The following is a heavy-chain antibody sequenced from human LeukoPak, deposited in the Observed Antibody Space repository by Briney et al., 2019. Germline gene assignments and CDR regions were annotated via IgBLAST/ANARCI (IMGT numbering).Heavy chain of an antibody. CDR1: GFTFSSYW. V-gene: IGHV3-7*01. CDR2: IKQDGSEK. J-gene: IGHJ4*02. Sequence: PGGSLRLSCAAPGFTFSSYWMSWVRQAPGKGLEWVANIKQDGSEKYYVDSVKGRFTISRDNAKNSLYLQMNSLRAEDTAVYYCASNDFWSGFLDYWGQGTLVIVSS. D-gene: IGHD3-3*01. CDR3: ASNDFWSGFLDY.